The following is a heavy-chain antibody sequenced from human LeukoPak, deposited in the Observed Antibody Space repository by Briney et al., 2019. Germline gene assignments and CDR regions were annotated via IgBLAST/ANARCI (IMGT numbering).Heavy chain of an antibody. J-gene: IGHJ4*02. CDR3: ARGGSDESSGWHN. Sequence: ASVKLSCKASGYTFTGYFMHWVRQAPGQGLEWMGWINPNSGATYYAQKFQGRTTMTWDTSISTGYMGVSRLSSDDTAVYYCARGGSDESSGWHNWGQGTLVTVSS. V-gene: IGHV1-2*02. CDR2: INPNSGAT. D-gene: IGHD3-22*01. CDR1: GYTFTGYF.